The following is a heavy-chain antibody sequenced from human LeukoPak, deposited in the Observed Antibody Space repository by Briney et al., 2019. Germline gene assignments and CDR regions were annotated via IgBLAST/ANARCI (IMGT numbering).Heavy chain of an antibody. V-gene: IGHV4-59*01. J-gene: IGHJ4*02. CDR1: GVSISPYF. Sequence: PSETLSLTCTVSGVSISPYFWSWIRRPPGKGLEWIGYIYYSGSTNYNPSLKSRVTMSVDTSQNQFSLKLLSVTAADTAVYFCARDQGYIPYWGQGILVTVSS. CDR2: IYYSGST. CDR3: ARDQGYIPY. D-gene: IGHD2-2*02.